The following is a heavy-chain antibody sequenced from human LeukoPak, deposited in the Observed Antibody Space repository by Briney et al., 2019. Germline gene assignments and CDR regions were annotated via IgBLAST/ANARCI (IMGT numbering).Heavy chain of an antibody. CDR1: GLTFSSNG. CDR2: VSGSGKIT. V-gene: IGHV3-23*01. Sequence: PGGSLRLSCAASGLTFSSNGVNWVRQAPGKGLEWVSSVSGSGKITYYADSVKGRFTVSRSNTKNTVYLQLDGLRAEDTALYYCAKDIRGGFGESYFDYWGQGTLVTVSS. J-gene: IGHJ4*02. D-gene: IGHD3-10*01. CDR3: AKDIRGGFGESYFDY.